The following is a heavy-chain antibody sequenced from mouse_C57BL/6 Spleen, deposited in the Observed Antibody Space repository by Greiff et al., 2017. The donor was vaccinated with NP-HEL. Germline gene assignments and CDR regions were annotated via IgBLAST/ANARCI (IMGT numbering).Heavy chain of an antibody. J-gene: IGHJ3*01. D-gene: IGHD1-1*01. CDR2: IDTETGGT. Sequence: QVQLKESGAELVRPGASVTLSCKASGYTFTDYEMHWVKQTPVHGLEWIGAIDTETGGTAYNQKFKGKAILTADKSSSTTYMELRSLTSEDSAVYYCTRHYGSSYWFAYWGQGTLVTVSA. CDR1: GYTFTDYE. CDR3: TRHYGSSYWFAY. V-gene: IGHV1-15*01.